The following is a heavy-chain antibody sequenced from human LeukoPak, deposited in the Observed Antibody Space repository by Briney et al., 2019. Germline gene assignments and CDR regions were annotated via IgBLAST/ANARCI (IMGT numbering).Heavy chain of an antibody. Sequence: MPSETLSLTCTVSGGSISSSSHYWGWIRQPPGKGQEWIGSIYYSGSTYYNLSLKSRVTISVDASKNQFSLKLSSVTAADTAVYYCATHHYYDSSGYSYAFDIWGQGTMVTVSS. CDR2: IYYSGST. CDR3: ATHHYYDSSGYSYAFDI. D-gene: IGHD3-22*01. CDR1: GGSISSSSHY. V-gene: IGHV4-39*01. J-gene: IGHJ3*02.